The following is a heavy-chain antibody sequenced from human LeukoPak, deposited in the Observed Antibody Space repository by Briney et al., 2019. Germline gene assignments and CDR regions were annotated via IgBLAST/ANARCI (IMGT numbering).Heavy chain of an antibody. CDR1: GCSLSTSGVG. V-gene: IGHV2-5*02. D-gene: IGHD2-15*01. J-gene: IGHJ4*02. CDR2: IYWDDDK. CDR3: AHRGTFYCSGGSCYDY. Sequence: SGPTLVKPTQTLTLTCTFSGCSLSTSGVGVGWIRQPPGKALEWLALIYWDDDKRYSPSLKSRLTITKDTSKNQVVLTMTNMDPVDTATYYCAHRGTFYCSGGSCYDYWGQGTLVTVSS.